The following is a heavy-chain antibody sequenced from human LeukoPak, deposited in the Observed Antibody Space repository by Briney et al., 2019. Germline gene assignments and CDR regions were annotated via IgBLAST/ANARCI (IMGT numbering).Heavy chain of an antibody. V-gene: IGHV4-34*01. CDR1: GGSFSDYY. D-gene: IGHD2-2*01. Sequence: SETLSLTCAVYGGSFSDYYWSWIRQPPGKGLEWIGEINHSGSTNYNPSLKSRVTISVDTSKNQFSLKLSSVTAADTAVYYCARASKDCSSTGCFPGGRYYFDYWGQGTLVTVSS. J-gene: IGHJ4*02. CDR2: INHSGST. CDR3: ARASKDCSSTGCFPGGRYYFDY.